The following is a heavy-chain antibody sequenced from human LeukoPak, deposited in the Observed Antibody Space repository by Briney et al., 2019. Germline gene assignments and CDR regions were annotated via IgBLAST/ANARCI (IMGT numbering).Heavy chain of an antibody. Sequence: TGGSLRLSCAASGFTVSINYMSWVRQAPGKGLEWVSVIYSAGSTYYADSVKGRFTVSRDNSKNTLYLQMNSLRAEDTAVYYCARYGSSWDLDNWGQGTLVTVSS. D-gene: IGHD6-13*01. CDR2: IYSAGST. J-gene: IGHJ4*02. CDR3: ARYGSSWDLDN. CDR1: GFTVSINY. V-gene: IGHV3-53*01.